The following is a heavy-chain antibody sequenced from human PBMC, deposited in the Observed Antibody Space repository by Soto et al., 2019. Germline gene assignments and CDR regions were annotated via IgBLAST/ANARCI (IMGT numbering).Heavy chain of an antibody. CDR3: ARGKVGATFFDY. CDR1: GGSVSSGSYY. J-gene: IGHJ4*02. Sequence: ETLSLTCTVSGGSVSSGSYYWSWIRQPPGKGLEWIGYIYYSGSTNYNPSLKSRVTISVDTSKNQFSLKLSSVTAADTAVYYCARGKVGATFFDYWGQGTLVTVSS. D-gene: IGHD1-26*01. CDR2: IYYSGST. V-gene: IGHV4-61*01.